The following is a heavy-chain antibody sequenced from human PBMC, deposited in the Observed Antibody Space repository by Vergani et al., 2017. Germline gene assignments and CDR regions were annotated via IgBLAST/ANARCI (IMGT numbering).Heavy chain of an antibody. D-gene: IGHD1-1*01. V-gene: IGHV1-18*01. Sequence: QVQLVQSGAQVKKPGASMKVSCKAFNYNFNNYGITWVRQAPGQGLDWMGWISGYNGNTYYAQKVQGRITMTTDTSTRTAHMELRSLTSDDTALYYCARVQNTGTTLGFYPGMDVWGQGTTVIVSS. CDR1: NYNFNNYG. CDR3: ARVQNTGTTLGFYPGMDV. J-gene: IGHJ6*02. CDR2: ISGYNGNT.